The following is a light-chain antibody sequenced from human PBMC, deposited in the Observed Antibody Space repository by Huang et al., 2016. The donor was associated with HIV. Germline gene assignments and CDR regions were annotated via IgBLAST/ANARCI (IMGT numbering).Light chain of an antibody. CDR3: QQHYYSPYT. V-gene: IGKV3-15*01. CDR1: QSVRSN. J-gene: IGKJ2*01. CDR2: DTS. Sequence: DTVMTQSPDTLSVSPGERVHLSCRASQSVRSNLAWYQQKPGRPPRLLIYDTSTRSTGVPVKFSGRGSGTEFTLTISSRQSEDFAVYFCQQHYYSPYTFGQGTRLEIK.